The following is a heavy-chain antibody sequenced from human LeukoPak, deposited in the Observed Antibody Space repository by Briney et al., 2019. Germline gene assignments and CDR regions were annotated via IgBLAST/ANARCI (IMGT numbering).Heavy chain of an antibody. V-gene: IGHV3-21*01. CDR3: ARDFLGRWLQS. D-gene: IGHD5-24*01. J-gene: IGHJ4*02. Sequence: GGSLRLSCAASGFTFSSYAMSWVRQAPGKGLEWVSSISSSSSYIYYADSVKGRFTISRDNAKNSLYLQMNSLRAEDTAVYHCARDFLGRWLQSWGQGTLVTVSS. CDR2: ISSSSSYI. CDR1: GFTFSSYA.